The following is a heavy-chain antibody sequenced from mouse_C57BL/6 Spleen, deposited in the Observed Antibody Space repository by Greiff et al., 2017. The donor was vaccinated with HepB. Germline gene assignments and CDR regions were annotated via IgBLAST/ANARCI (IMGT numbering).Heavy chain of an antibody. CDR2: IYPRSGNT. D-gene: IGHD1-1*01. CDR3: ARSRITTVVATGYFDV. CDR1: GYTFTSYG. J-gene: IGHJ1*03. V-gene: IGHV1-81*01. Sequence: VQLQESGAELARPGASVKLSCKASGYTFTSYGISWVKQRTGQGLEWIGEIYPRSGNTYYNEKFKGKATLTADKSSSTAYMELRSLTSEDSAVYFGARSRITTVVATGYFDVWGTGTTVTVSS.